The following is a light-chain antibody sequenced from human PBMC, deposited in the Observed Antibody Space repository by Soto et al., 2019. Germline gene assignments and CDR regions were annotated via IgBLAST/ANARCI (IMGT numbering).Light chain of an antibody. CDR2: END. V-gene: IGLV1-51*02. CDR3: GVWDTTLTAGV. J-gene: IGLJ2*01. Sequence: QSVLTQPPSVSAAPGQKVTISCSGSNSNIGTHHVSWFQQLPGTVPKLLIYENDKRFSGISDRFSGSKSGTSATLDITGLQTGDESDYDCGVWDTTLTAGVFGGGTNVTVL. CDR1: NSNIGTHH.